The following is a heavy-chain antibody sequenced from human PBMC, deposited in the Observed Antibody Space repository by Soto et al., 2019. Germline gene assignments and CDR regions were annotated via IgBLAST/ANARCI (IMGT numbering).Heavy chain of an antibody. J-gene: IGHJ3*02. CDR2: ISCGGGST. CDR3: AKVYYYDSSGYSGWFDAFDI. Sequence: PGGSLRLSCAASGFTFSSYAMHWVRQAPGKGLEWVSAISCGGGSTYYADSVKGRFTISRDNSKNTLYLQMNSLRAEDTAVYYCAKVYYYDSSGYSGWFDAFDIWGQGTMVTVSS. V-gene: IGHV3-23*01. CDR1: GFTFSSYA. D-gene: IGHD3-22*01.